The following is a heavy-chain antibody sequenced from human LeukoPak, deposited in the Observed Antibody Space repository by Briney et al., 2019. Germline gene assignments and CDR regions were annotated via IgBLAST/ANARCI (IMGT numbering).Heavy chain of an antibody. D-gene: IGHD3-10*01. CDR2: INHSGST. J-gene: IGHJ6*04. CDR1: GGSFSGYY. CDR3: ARPTPRLGVRGVMDV. V-gene: IGHV4-34*01. Sequence: PSETLSLTCAVYGGSFSGYYWSWIRQPPGKGLEWIGEINHSGSTNYNPSLKSRVTISVDTSKNQFSLKLSSVTAADTAVYYCARPTPRLGVRGVMDVWGKGTTVTVSS.